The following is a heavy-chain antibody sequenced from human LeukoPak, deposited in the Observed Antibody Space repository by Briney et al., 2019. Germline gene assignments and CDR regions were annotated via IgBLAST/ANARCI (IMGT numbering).Heavy chain of an antibody. V-gene: IGHV4-31*03. CDR2: IYYSGST. CDR3: PRISSRGLGFDI. J-gene: IGHJ3*02. D-gene: IGHD3/OR15-3a*01. Sequence: SETLSLTCTVSGGSIFSGGYYWSWIRQHPGNGLEWIGYIYYSGSTYYNPSLKSRVTISMDTSKNQLSLKLSSVTAADTAVYYCPRISSRGLGFDIWGQGSMVTVSS. CDR1: GGSIFSGGYY.